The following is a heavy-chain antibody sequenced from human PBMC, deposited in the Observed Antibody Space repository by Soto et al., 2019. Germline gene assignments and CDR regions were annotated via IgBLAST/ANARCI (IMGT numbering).Heavy chain of an antibody. Sequence: SETLSLTCTVSGGSISSSGFSRGWVRQPPGKGLEWIGCAYYSGNTYYNPSLKSRVTISVDTSGNQFSLRLNSVTAADTAVYYCTKVSSGWFDPWGQG. CDR2: AYYSGNT. CDR3: TKVSSGWFDP. V-gene: IGHV4-39*01. CDR1: GGSISSSGFS. D-gene: IGHD2-8*01. J-gene: IGHJ5*02.